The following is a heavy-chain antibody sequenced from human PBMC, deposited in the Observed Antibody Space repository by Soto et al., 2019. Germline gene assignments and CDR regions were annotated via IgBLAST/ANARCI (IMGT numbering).Heavy chain of an antibody. CDR2: ICYDGSNK. V-gene: IGHV3-33*01. CDR3: ARNCAGYSSGWYQRWGFAY. CDR1: GFTFSSYG. Sequence: QVQLVESGGGVVQPGRSLRLSCAASGFTFSSYGMHCVRQAPGKGLEWVSVICYDGSNKYYADSVKGRFTTAKNNSKNTLYLQMNRLRAEDTAVYYRARNCAGYSSGWYQRWGFAYRSQGTLVTVSS. J-gene: IGHJ4*02. D-gene: IGHD6-19*01.